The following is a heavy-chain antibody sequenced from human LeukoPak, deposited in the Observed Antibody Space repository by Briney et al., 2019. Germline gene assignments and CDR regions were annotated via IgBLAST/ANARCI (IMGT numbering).Heavy chain of an antibody. Sequence: AGGYLRLSCAASGFTFSSYAMSWVRQAPGKGLEWGSAISGSGGSTYYADPVKGRFTISRDNSKNTLYLQMNSLRAEDTAVYYCAKDRIFGVVIISYYMDVWGKGTTVTVSS. CDR1: GFTFSSYA. CDR2: ISGSGGST. J-gene: IGHJ6*03. V-gene: IGHV3-23*01. CDR3: AKDRIFGVVIISYYMDV. D-gene: IGHD3-3*01.